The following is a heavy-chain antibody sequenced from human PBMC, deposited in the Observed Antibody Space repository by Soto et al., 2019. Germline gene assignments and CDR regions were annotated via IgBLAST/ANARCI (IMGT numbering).Heavy chain of an antibody. Sequence: ASVKVSCKASGYTFTSYGISWVRQAPGQGLEWMGWISAYNGNTNYAQKLQGRVTMTTDTSTSTAYMELRGLRSDDTAVYYCARSVISPSPIIVVVPAASHPNWFDPWGQGTLVTVSS. CDR2: ISAYNGNT. CDR3: ARSVISPSPIIVVVPAASHPNWFDP. J-gene: IGHJ5*02. D-gene: IGHD2-2*01. CDR1: GYTFTSYG. V-gene: IGHV1-18*01.